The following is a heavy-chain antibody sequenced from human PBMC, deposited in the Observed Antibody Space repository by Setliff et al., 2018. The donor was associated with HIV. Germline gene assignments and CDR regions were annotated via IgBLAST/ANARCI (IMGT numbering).Heavy chain of an antibody. CDR2: INHTGST. V-gene: IGHV4-34*01. CDR1: GGSFSGYH. Sequence: SETLSLTCAVYGGSFSGYHWSWIRQSPGKGLEWIGEINHTGSTNYIPSLKSRLTMSVDTSKNQFSLKLSSVTAADTAVYYCARTRGYCSATSCYALRGPDYWGQGTLVTVSS. D-gene: IGHD2-2*01. CDR3: ARTRGYCSATSCYALRGPDY. J-gene: IGHJ4*02.